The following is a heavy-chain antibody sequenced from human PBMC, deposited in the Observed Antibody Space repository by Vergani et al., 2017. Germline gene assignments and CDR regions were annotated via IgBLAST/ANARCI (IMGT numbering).Heavy chain of an antibody. J-gene: IGHJ2*01. CDR3: GRGKYSSGWYELGGEWYFDL. CDR1: GGTFSSYA. CDR2: IIPILGTA. D-gene: IGHD6-19*01. Sequence: VQLVQSGAEVEKPGSSVKVSCKASGGTFSSYAISWVRQAPGQGLEWMGRIIPILGTANYAQKFQGRVTITAYESTSTAYRELSSLRYEDTAVEYFGRGKYSSGWYELGGEWYFDLWGRGTLVTVSS. V-gene: IGHV1-69*11.